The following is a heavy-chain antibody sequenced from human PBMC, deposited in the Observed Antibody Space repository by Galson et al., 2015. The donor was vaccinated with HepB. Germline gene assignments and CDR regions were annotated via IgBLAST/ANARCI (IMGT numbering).Heavy chain of an antibody. V-gene: IGHV3-30*04. J-gene: IGHJ4*02. CDR3: ARDHGSIAVAGLDY. Sequence: SLRLSCAASGFTFSSYAMHWVRQAPGKGLGWVAGISYDGSNKYYADSVKGRFTISRDNSKNTLYLQMNSLRAEDTAVYYCARDHGSIAVAGLDYWGQGTLVTVSS. CDR1: GFTFSSYA. CDR2: ISYDGSNK. D-gene: IGHD6-19*01.